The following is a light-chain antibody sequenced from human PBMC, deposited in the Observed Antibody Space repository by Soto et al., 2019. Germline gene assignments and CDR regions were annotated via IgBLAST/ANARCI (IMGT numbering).Light chain of an antibody. CDR1: SSDVGNNNY. V-gene: IGLV2-14*03. Sequence: QSVLTQPASVSGSPGQWITISCTGTSSDVGNNNYVSWYQHNPGRAPKVMICDVTNRPSGVSNRFSGSKSGNTASLTISELQAEDEADYYCSSFTGSSYVFGTGTKVTVL. J-gene: IGLJ1*01. CDR2: DVT. CDR3: SSFTGSSYV.